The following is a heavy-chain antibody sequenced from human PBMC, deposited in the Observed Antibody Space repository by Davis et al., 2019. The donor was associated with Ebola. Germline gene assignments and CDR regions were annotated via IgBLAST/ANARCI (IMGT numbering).Heavy chain of an antibody. V-gene: IGHV3-23*01. J-gene: IGHJ6*02. Sequence: GESLKISCAASGFTFSDYYMSWIRQAPGKGLEWVSAISGSGGSTYYADSVKGRFTISRDNSKNTLYLQMNSLRAEDTAVYYCAKDSSGAFYDFWSGYYHSYGMDVWGQGTTVTVSS. CDR2: ISGSGGST. CDR1: GFTFSDYY. D-gene: IGHD3-3*01. CDR3: AKDSSGAFYDFWSGYYHSYGMDV.